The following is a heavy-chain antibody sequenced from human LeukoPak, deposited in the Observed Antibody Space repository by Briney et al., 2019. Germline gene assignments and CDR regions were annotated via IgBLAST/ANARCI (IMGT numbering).Heavy chain of an antibody. V-gene: IGHV1-69*13. CDR2: IIPIFGTA. J-gene: IGHJ3*02. Sequence: ASVKVSCKASGGTFSSYAISWVRQAPGQGLEWMGGIIPIFGTANYAQKFQGRVTITADESTSTAYMELSSLRSEDTAVYYCATGTSFNDAFDIWGQGTMVTVSS. CDR1: GGTFSSYA. CDR3: ATGTSFNDAFDI.